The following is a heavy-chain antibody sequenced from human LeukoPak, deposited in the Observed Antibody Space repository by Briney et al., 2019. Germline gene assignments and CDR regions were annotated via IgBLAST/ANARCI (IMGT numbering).Heavy chain of an antibody. Sequence: PSETLSLTCIVSGGSISSYYWSWIRQPPGKGLQWIGFIYYSGSTNYNPSLKSRVTISVDTSKNQFSLKLSSVTAADTAVYYCARTPILWFGEFDNYYYYYYMDAWGKGTTVTVSS. V-gene: IGHV4-59*12. CDR2: IYYSGST. CDR3: ARTPILWFGEFDNYYYYYYMDA. J-gene: IGHJ6*03. CDR1: GGSISSYY. D-gene: IGHD3-10*01.